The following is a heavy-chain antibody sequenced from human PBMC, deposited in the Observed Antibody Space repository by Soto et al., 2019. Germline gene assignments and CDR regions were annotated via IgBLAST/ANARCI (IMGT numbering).Heavy chain of an antibody. CDR3: AKIGRGYLIPSFDY. CDR2: ISGSGGST. J-gene: IGHJ4*02. Sequence: GGSLRLSCAASGFTFSGYAMSWVRQAPGKGLEWVSAISGSGGSTYYADSVKGRFTISRDNSKNTLYLQMNSLRAEDTAVYYCAKIGRGYLIPSFDYWGQGPLVTVSS. V-gene: IGHV3-23*01. CDR1: GFTFSGYA. D-gene: IGHD5-12*01.